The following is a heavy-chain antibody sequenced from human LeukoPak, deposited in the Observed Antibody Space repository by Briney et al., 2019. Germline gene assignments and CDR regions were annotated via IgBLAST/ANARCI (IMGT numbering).Heavy chain of an antibody. J-gene: IGHJ4*02. Sequence: SETLSLTCTVYGGSFSGYYWSWIRQPPGKGLEWIGEINHSGSTNYNPSLKSRVTISVDTSKNQFSLKLSSVTAADTAVYYCARAGVIIAAAGTLTNFDYWGQGTLVTVSS. V-gene: IGHV4-34*01. CDR2: INHSGST. CDR3: ARAGVIIAAAGTLTNFDY. CDR1: GGSFSGYY. D-gene: IGHD6-13*01.